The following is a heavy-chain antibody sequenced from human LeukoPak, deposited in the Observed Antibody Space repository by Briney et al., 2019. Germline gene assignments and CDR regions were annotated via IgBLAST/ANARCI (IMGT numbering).Heavy chain of an antibody. Sequence: GGSLRLSCAASGFTFSDYYMSWIRQAPGKGLEWLSYISSSSSTIYYADSVKGRFTISRDNAKNSLYLQMNSLRAEDTAVYYCARDNRLWFGELLPIDYWGQGTLVTVSS. V-gene: IGHV3-11*04. D-gene: IGHD3-10*01. CDR2: ISSSSSTI. CDR3: ARDNRLWFGELLPIDY. CDR1: GFTFSDYY. J-gene: IGHJ4*02.